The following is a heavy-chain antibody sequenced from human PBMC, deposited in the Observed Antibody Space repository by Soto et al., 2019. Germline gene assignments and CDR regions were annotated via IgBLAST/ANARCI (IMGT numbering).Heavy chain of an antibody. Sequence: PGGSLRLSCAASGFTFSSYGMHWVRQAPGKGLEWVAVIWYDGSNKYYADSVKGRFTISRDNSKNTLYLQMNSLRAEDTAVYYCARDGDIVVVVADNYMYVWGKGTTVTVSS. J-gene: IGHJ6*03. D-gene: IGHD2-15*01. V-gene: IGHV3-33*01. CDR1: GFTFSSYG. CDR3: ARDGDIVVVVADNYMYV. CDR2: IWYDGSNK.